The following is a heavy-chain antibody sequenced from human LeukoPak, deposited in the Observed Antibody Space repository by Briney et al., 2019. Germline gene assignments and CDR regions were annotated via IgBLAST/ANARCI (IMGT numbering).Heavy chain of an antibody. J-gene: IGHJ4*02. CDR1: GGSISSYY. V-gene: IGHV4-59*01. Sequence: PSETLSLTCTVSGGSISSYYWSWLRQPPGKGLEWIGYIYYSGSTNYNPSLKSRVTISVDTSKNQFSLKLSSVTAADTAVYYCARGWFGEGLDYWGQGTLVTVSS. CDR2: IYYSGST. CDR3: ARGWFGEGLDY. D-gene: IGHD3-10*01.